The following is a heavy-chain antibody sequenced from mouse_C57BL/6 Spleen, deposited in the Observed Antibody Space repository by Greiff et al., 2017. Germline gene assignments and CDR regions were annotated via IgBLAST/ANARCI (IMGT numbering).Heavy chain of an antibody. D-gene: IGHD1-1*01. J-gene: IGHJ3*01. CDR2: IYPGDGDT. CDR1: GYAFSSSW. V-gene: IGHV1-82*01. Sequence: VQLQQSGPELVKPGASVKISCKASGYAFSSSWMNWVKQRPGKGLEWIGRIYPGDGDTKYNGKFKGKATLTADKSSSTAYMQLSSLTSEDSAVYFCAPYYYCSPAWFAYWGQGTLVTVSA. CDR3: APYYYCSPAWFAY.